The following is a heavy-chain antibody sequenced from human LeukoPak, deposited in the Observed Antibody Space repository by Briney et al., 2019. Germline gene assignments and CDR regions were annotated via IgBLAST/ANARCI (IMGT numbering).Heavy chain of an antibody. D-gene: IGHD3-22*01. J-gene: IGHJ5*02. Sequence: SETLSLTCAVYGGSFSGYYWSWIRQPPGKGLEWIGEINHSGSTNYNPSLKSRVTISVDTSKNQFSLKLSSVTAADTAVYYCARGRNYYDSSGYYGRWFDPWGQGTLVTVSS. CDR3: ARGRNYYDSSGYYGRWFDP. V-gene: IGHV4-34*01. CDR2: INHSGST. CDR1: GGSFSGYY.